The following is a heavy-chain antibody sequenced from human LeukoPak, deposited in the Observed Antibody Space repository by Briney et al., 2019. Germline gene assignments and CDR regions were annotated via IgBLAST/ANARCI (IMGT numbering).Heavy chain of an antibody. V-gene: IGHV4-59*08. D-gene: IGHD2/OR15-2a*01. CDR1: GGSISSYY. J-gene: IGHJ4*02. CDR2: IYYSGTT. Sequence: PSETLSLTCTVSGGSISSYYWSWIRQPPGKGLEWIGYIYYSGTTNYNPSLKSRVTISLDTSKNQFSLKLTSVTAADTAVYYCAGHHPRNTVDFWGQGTLVTVSS. CDR3: AGHHPRNTVDF.